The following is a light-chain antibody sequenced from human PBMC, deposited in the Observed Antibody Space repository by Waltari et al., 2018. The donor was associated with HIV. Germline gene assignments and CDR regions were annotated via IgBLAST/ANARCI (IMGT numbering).Light chain of an antibody. CDR1: SSNIGAGYD. CDR3: QSYDSSLTMV. CDR2: ATL. V-gene: IGLV1-40*01. Sequence: QSVLTQPPSVSGAPGQRVTISCTGGSSNIGAGYDVHWYQRLPGTAPKLLIFATLNGPSGVPDRVSGSSSGTSASRAITGLQAEDEADYYCQSYDSSLTMVFGGGTKVTVL. J-gene: IGLJ2*01.